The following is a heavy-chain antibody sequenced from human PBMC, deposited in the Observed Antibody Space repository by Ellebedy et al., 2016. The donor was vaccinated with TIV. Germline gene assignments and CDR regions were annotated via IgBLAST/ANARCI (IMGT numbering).Heavy chain of an antibody. CDR3: ASERGGFSGYGQPFDY. Sequence: GESLKISCAASGFTFSSYWMNWVRQAPGKRLEWVASINQDGSEKYYVDAVKGRFIISRDNAKKSLYLQKNSLRVEDTAVYYCASERGGFSGYGQPFDYWGQGTLVTVSS. J-gene: IGHJ4*02. V-gene: IGHV3-7*03. CDR2: INQDGSEK. CDR1: GFTFSSYW. D-gene: IGHD5-12*01.